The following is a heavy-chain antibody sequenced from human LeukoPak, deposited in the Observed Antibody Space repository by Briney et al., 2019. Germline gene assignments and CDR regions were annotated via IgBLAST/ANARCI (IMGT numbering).Heavy chain of an antibody. J-gene: IGHJ4*02. CDR2: INHSGST. CDR1: GGSFSGYY. CDR3: ARRRAYSGYDC. V-gene: IGHV4-34*01. D-gene: IGHD5-12*01. Sequence: SETLSLTCAVYGGSFSGYYWSWIRQPPGKGLEWIGEINHSGSTIYNPSLKSRVTISVDTSKNQFSLKLSSVTAADTAVYYCARRRAYSGYDCWGQGTLVTVSS.